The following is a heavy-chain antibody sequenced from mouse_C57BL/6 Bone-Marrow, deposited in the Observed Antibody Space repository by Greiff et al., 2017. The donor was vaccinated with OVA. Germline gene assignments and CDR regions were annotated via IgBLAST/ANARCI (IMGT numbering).Heavy chain of an antibody. CDR3: ARSFYSNYEKGDY. D-gene: IGHD2-5*01. V-gene: IGHV1-59*01. CDR1: GYTFTSYW. CDR2: IDPSDSYT. Sequence: QVQLQQPGAELVRPGTSVKLSCKASGYTFTSYWMHWVKQRPGQGLEWIGVIDPSDSYTNYNQKFKGKATLTVDTSSSTAYMQLSSLTSEDSAVYCCARSFYSNYEKGDYWGQGTTLTVSS. J-gene: IGHJ2*01.